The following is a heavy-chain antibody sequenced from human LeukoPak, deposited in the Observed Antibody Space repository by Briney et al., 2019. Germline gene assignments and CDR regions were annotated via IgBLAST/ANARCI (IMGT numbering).Heavy chain of an antibody. Sequence: GRSLRLSCAASGFTFSGYGMHWVRQAPGKGLEWVAVIWYDGSNKYYADSVKGRFTISRDNSKNTLYLQMNSLRAEDTAVYYCARCSAVVELWAWFDPWGQGTLVIVSS. D-gene: IGHD3-10*01. CDR1: GFTFSGYG. J-gene: IGHJ5*02. V-gene: IGHV3-33*01. CDR2: IWYDGSNK. CDR3: ARCSAVVELWAWFDP.